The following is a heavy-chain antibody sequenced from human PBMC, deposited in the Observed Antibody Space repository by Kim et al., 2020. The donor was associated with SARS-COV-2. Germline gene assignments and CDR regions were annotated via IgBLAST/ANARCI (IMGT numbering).Heavy chain of an antibody. CDR2: T. Sequence: TNYNPSLKSRVTISVDTSKNQFSLKLSSVTAADTAVYYCAREPIWRYFDYWGQGTLVTVSS. CDR3: AREPIWRYFDY. V-gene: IGHV4-59*01. D-gene: IGHD3-3*01. J-gene: IGHJ4*02.